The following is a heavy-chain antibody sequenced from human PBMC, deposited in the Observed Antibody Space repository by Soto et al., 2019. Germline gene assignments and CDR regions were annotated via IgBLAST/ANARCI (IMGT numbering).Heavy chain of an antibody. CDR2: IKQDGSEK. V-gene: IGHV3-7*03. D-gene: IGHD1-1*01. J-gene: IGHJ4*02. CDR1: GFSFNAYW. Sequence: PGGSLRLSCVASGFSFNAYWMTWVRQGPGKGLERVAVIKQDGSEKYYADSVKGRFSISRDNAKNSLFLQMNSLRDEDTAVYYCARQRIGGAYFSDWGQGALVTVSS. CDR3: ARQRIGGAYFSD.